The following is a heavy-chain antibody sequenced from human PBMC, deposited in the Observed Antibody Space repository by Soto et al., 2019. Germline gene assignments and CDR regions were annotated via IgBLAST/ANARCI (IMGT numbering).Heavy chain of an antibody. CDR3: ARGQRREDWFDP. CDR1: GGSVSSSNYS. Sequence: QLQLQESGSGLVKPSQTLSLTCTVSGGSVSSSNYSWSWIRQPPGKGLEWIGYIYHSGSTYYNPSLTSRVTISIDRSKNQFSLKLSSVTAADTAVYYCARGQRREDWFDPWGQGTLVTVSS. J-gene: IGHJ5*02. CDR2: IYHSGST. D-gene: IGHD1-26*01. V-gene: IGHV4-30-2*01.